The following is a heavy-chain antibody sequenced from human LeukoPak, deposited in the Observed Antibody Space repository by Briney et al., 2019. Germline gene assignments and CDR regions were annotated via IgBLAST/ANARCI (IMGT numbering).Heavy chain of an antibody. CDR2: IYYSGST. V-gene: IGHV4-59*08. D-gene: IGHD3-9*01. CDR3: ARGDRVDYAFDI. Sequence: SETLSLTCTVSGGSISSYYWSWIRQPPGKGLEWIGYIYYSGSTNYNPSLKSRVTISVDTSKNQFSLKLSSVTAADTAVYYCARGDRVDYAFDIWGQGTMVTVSS. J-gene: IGHJ3*02. CDR1: GGSISSYY.